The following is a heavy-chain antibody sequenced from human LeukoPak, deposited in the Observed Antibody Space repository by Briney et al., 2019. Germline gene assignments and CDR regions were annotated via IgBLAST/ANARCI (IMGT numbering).Heavy chain of an antibody. CDR1: GFTFSSYS. Sequence: GGSMRLSCAASGFTFSSYSMNWVRQAPGKRLEWVSSISSSSSYIYYADSVKGRFTISRDNAKNSLYLQMNSLRAEDTAVYYCAIAIVVVPAAIGRAFDIWGEGTMVTVSS. J-gene: IGHJ3*02. CDR2: ISSSSSYI. V-gene: IGHV3-21*01. D-gene: IGHD2-2*02. CDR3: AIAIVVVPAAIGRAFDI.